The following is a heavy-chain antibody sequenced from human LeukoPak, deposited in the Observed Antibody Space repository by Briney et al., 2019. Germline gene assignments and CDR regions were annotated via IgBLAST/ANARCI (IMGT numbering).Heavy chain of an antibody. CDR1: GGSISSSSYY. CDR3: ARPIDPGIAAAGAGY. CDR2: IYYSGST. V-gene: IGHV4-39*01. D-gene: IGHD6-13*01. Sequence: SETLSLTCTVSGGSISSSSYYWGWIRQPPGKGLEWIGSIYYSGSTYSNPPLKSRVPISVDTSKNQFSLKLSSVTAADTAVYYCARPIDPGIAAAGAGYWGQGTLVTVSS. J-gene: IGHJ4*02.